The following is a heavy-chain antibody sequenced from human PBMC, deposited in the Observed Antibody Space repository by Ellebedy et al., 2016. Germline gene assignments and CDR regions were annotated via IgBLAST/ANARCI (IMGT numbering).Heavy chain of an antibody. CDR1: GYTFTGYY. D-gene: IGHD2-2*01. Sequence: ASVKVSXXASGYTFTGYYMHWVRQAPGQGLEWMGWINPNSGGTNYAQKFQGRVTMTRDTSISTAYMELSRLRSDDTAVYYCARDLGYCSSTSRHNYYGMDVWGQGTTVTVSS. CDR2: INPNSGGT. V-gene: IGHV1-2*02. J-gene: IGHJ6*02. CDR3: ARDLGYCSSTSRHNYYGMDV.